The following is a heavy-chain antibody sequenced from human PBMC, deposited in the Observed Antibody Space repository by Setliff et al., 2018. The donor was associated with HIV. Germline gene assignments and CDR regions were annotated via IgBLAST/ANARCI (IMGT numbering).Heavy chain of an antibody. CDR1: GFIFSNAW. CDR2: VKSKTDGGTT. Sequence: PGGSLRLSCEASGFIFSNAWMSWVRQTPGKGLEWVGRVKSKTDGGTTDYAAPVKGRFIISRDDSKNTLYLQMNSLRAEDTAVYYCTRGDYWGQGTLVTVSS. V-gene: IGHV3-15*01. D-gene: IGHD3-16*01. J-gene: IGHJ4*02. CDR3: TRGDY.